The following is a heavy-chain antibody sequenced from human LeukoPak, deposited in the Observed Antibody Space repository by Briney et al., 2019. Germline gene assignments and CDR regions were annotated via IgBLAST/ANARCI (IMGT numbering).Heavy chain of an antibody. Sequence: GGSLRLSCAASGFTYISYGMHWVRQAPGKGLEWAAFIRYDGSNKYYADSVKGRFTFSRDNSKNTLSLQRNILRPEDTAVYYCAKGIDYGLDYWGQGTLVTVSS. CDR3: AKGIDYGLDY. D-gene: IGHD4/OR15-4a*01. CDR1: GFTYISYG. J-gene: IGHJ4*02. CDR2: IRYDGSNK. V-gene: IGHV3-30*02.